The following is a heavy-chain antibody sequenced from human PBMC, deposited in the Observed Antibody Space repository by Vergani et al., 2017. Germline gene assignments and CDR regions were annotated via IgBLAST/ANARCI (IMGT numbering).Heavy chain of an antibody. V-gene: IGHV3-9*01. Sequence: EVQLVESGGGLVQPGRSLRLSCAASGFTFDDYAMHWVRQAPGKGLEWVSGISWNSGSIGYADSVKGRFTISRDNSKNTLYLQMNSLRAEDTAVYYCAKDLSRVDPPNWFDPWGQGTLVTVSS. CDR3: AKDLSRVDPPNWFDP. D-gene: IGHD2-2*01. J-gene: IGHJ5*02. CDR2: ISWNSGSI. CDR1: GFTFDDYA.